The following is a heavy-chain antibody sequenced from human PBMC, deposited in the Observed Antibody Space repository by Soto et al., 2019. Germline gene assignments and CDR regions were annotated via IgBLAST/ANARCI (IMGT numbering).Heavy chain of an antibody. Sequence: SETLSLTCTVSGGAISGYYWSWIRQPPGKGLEWIGYIYYSGSTNYNPSLKSRVTISVDTSKNQFSLKLNSMTAADTAVYYCARHNYGSGSTYFDYWGQGTLVTVSS. D-gene: IGHD3-10*01. CDR2: IYYSGST. J-gene: IGHJ4*02. CDR1: GGAISGYY. CDR3: ARHNYGSGSTYFDY. V-gene: IGHV4-59*08.